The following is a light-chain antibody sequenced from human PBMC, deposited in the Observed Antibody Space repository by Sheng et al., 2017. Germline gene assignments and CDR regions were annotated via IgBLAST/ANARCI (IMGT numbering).Light chain of an antibody. V-gene: IGKV1-5*03. J-gene: IGKJ4*01. CDR3: QQYRSYPLT. Sequence: DIQMTQSPSTRSASVGDRVTITCRANQSISSWLAWYQQKPGKAPKLLIYKASILQSGVPSGFSGSGSGTEFSLTISSLQPDDFATYYCQQYRSYPLTFGGGTQVEIK. CDR2: KAS. CDR1: QSISSW.